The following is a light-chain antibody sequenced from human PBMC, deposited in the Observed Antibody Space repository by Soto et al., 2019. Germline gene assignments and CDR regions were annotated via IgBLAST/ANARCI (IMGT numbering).Light chain of an antibody. CDR1: SSDVGGYKY. Sequence: QSALTQPASVSGSPGQSITISCTGTSSDVGGYKYVSWYQQHPGKAPELIIYEVTNRPSGVSNRSSGSKSGNTASLTISGLRPEDEADYYCSAYTAFSTRVFGGGTKVTVL. V-gene: IGLV2-14*01. J-gene: IGLJ2*01. CDR2: EVT. CDR3: SAYTAFSTRV.